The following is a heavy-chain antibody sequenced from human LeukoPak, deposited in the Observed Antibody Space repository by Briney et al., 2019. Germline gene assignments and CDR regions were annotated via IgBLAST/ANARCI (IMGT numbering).Heavy chain of an antibody. CDR1: GYTFTGYY. D-gene: IGHD1-26*01. Sequence: ASVKVSCKASGYTFTGYYMHWVRQAPGQGLEWMGWINPNSGGTNYAQKFQGRVTMTRDTSISTAYMELSRLRSDDTAVYYCARDLGGSRVNWFDPWGQGTLVTVSS. CDR3: ARDLGGSRVNWFDP. CDR2: INPNSGGT. V-gene: IGHV1-2*02. J-gene: IGHJ5*02.